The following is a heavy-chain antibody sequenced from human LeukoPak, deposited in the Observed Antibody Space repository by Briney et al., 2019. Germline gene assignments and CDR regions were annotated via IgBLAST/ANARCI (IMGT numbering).Heavy chain of an antibody. CDR1: GASISSYY. CDR2: IYYNGRT. Sequence: PSETLSLTCTVSGASISSYYWSWIRQPPGKGLEWIGYIYYNGRTKYNPSLKSRVTISVDTSKYQFSLKVSSVTAADTAVYYCARHELSSNWYPAFFDHWGQGTLVTVSS. CDR3: ARHELSSNWYPAFFDH. J-gene: IGHJ4*02. D-gene: IGHD6-13*01. V-gene: IGHV4-59*08.